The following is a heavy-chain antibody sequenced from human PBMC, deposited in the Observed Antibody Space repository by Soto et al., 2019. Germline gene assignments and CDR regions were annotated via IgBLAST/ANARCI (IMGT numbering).Heavy chain of an antibody. D-gene: IGHD3-10*01. Sequence: GASVKVSCTASGYTFTSYAIHWVRQAPGQRLEWMGWINAGNGNTKYSQKFQGRVTMTEDTSTDTAYMELSSLRSEDTAVYYCATASANYYGSGSYSYYFDYWGQGTLVTVSS. CDR3: ATASANYYGSGSYSYYFDY. CDR1: GYTFTSYA. V-gene: IGHV1-3*01. J-gene: IGHJ4*02. CDR2: INAGNGNT.